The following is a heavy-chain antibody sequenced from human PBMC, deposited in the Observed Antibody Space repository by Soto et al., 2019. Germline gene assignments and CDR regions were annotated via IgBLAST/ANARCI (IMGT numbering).Heavy chain of an antibody. CDR3: AREQLAYMDV. Sequence: PGGSLRLSCAASGFPFSIYGMHLVRQAPGKGLEWVAFIWYDGSNKYYADSVKGRFTISRDNSKNTLYLQMNSLRAADTAVYYCAREQLAYMDVWGQGTTVTV. D-gene: IGHD6-13*01. CDR2: IWYDGSNK. V-gene: IGHV3-33*01. CDR1: GFPFSIYG. J-gene: IGHJ6*02.